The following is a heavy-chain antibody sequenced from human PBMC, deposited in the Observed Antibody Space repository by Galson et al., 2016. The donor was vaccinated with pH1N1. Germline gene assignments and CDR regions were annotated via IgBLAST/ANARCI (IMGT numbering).Heavy chain of an antibody. CDR2: IKPNSGDT. J-gene: IGHJ4*02. CDR3: ARGRYCNNRDCFMGIDS. CDR1: GYTFTGYY. V-gene: IGHV1-2*02. D-gene: IGHD2-8*01. Sequence: SVKVSCKASGYTFTGYYIHWVRQAPGQGLEWMGWIKPNSGDTKYAQKFQGRVTMTRDTSNSTAYMELSSLRSDDTAIYYCARGRYCNNRDCFMGIDSWGQGTLVTVSS.